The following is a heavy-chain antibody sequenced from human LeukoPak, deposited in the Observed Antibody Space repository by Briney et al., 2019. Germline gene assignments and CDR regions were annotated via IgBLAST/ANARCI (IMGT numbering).Heavy chain of an antibody. CDR2: IYSGGST. J-gene: IGHJ4*02. CDR1: GFPFSSYS. V-gene: IGHV3-53*01. Sequence: GGSLRLSCAASGFPFSSYSMTWVRQAPGKGLEWVSVIYSGGSTYYADSVKGRFTISRDNSKNTLYLQMNSLRAEDTAVYYCARDHHCGGDCYEDYWGQGTLVTVSS. CDR3: ARDHHCGGDCYEDY. D-gene: IGHD2-21*02.